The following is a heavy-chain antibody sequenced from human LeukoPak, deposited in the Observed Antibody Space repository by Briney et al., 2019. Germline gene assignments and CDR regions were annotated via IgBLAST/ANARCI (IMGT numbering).Heavy chain of an antibody. CDR1: GFTFSSYA. CDR3: ASRRYCTSTTCPYYFDY. V-gene: IGHV3-23*01. J-gene: IGHJ4*02. Sequence: PGGSLRLSCAASGFTFSSYAMSWVRQAPGRGLEWVSGITTTGNTYYADSVKGRFIISRNNSKNTLYLQMNSLRAEDTAVYYCASRRYCTSTTCPYYFDYWGQGTLVTVSS. D-gene: IGHD2-2*01. CDR2: ITTTGNT.